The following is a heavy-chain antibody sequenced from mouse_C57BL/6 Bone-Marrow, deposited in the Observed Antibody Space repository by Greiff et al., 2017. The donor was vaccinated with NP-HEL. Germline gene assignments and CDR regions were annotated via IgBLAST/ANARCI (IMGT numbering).Heavy chain of an antibody. Sequence: QVQLQQSGPELVKPGASVKISCKASGYSFTSYYIHWVKQRPGQGLAWIGWIYPGSGNTKYNEKFKGKATLTADTSSSTAYMQLSSLTSEDSAVYYCARRRSFPYYFDYWGQGTTLTVSS. V-gene: IGHV1-66*01. CDR1: GYSFTSYY. CDR3: ARRRSFPYYFDY. J-gene: IGHJ2*01. CDR2: IYPGSGNT.